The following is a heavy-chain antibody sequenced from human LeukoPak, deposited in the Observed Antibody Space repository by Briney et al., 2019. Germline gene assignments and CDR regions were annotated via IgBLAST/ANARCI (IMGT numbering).Heavy chain of an antibody. J-gene: IGHJ4*02. V-gene: IGHV3-7*01. Sequence: GGSLRLSCATSGFTFSSYWMSWVRRAPGKGLEWVANIKQDGSQIFYVDSVKGRFTISRDTAKDSLSLQMNSLRAEDTAVYYCAREYCSGTSCYGYFDYWGQGTLVTVSS. D-gene: IGHD2-2*01. CDR1: GFTFSSYW. CDR3: AREYCSGTSCYGYFDY. CDR2: IKQDGSQI.